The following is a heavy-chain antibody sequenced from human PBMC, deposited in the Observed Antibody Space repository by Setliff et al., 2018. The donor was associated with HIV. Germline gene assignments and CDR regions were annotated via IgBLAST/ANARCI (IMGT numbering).Heavy chain of an antibody. J-gene: IGHJ4*02. V-gene: IGHV3-30*04. CDR3: ARASYYYDSSGWVDY. CDR2: MSFEGNNI. Sequence: GGSLRLSCAASGFTFSGYALHWVRQSPGKGLERVAVMSFEGNNIYYGDSVKGRFTISRDNSKNTLYLQMNSLRAEDTAVYYCARASYYYDSSGWVDYWGQGTLVTVSS. CDR1: GFTFSGYA. D-gene: IGHD3-22*01.